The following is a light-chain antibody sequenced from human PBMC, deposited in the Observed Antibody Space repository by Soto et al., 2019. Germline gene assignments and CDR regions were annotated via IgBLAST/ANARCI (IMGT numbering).Light chain of an antibody. Sequence: EIVMPQSPATLSVSPGERATLSCRASQRVSSNLAWYQQKPGQAPSLLIYGASTRATGIPARFSGSGSGTEFTLTISSLQSEDFAVYYCQQYNNWTPWTFGQGTKVEIK. CDR2: GAS. CDR3: QQYNNWTPWT. V-gene: IGKV3-15*01. CDR1: QRVSSN. J-gene: IGKJ1*01.